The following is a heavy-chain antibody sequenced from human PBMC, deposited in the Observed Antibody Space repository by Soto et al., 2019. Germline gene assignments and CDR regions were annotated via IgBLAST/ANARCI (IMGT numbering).Heavy chain of an antibody. CDR2: INPSGGST. V-gene: IGHV1-46*01. D-gene: IGHD3-3*01. CDR1: GYTFTSYY. Sequence: ASVKVSCKASGYTFTSYYMHWVRQAPGQGLEWMGIINPSGGSTSYAQKFQGRVTITADKSTRTVYMELTSLKFEDTAVYFCARGAITVFGVVVGSMDVWGQGTTVTVSS. CDR3: ARGAITVFGVVVGSMDV. J-gene: IGHJ6*02.